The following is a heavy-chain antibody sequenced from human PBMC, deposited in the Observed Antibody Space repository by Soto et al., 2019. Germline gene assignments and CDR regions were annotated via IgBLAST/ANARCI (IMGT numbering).Heavy chain of an antibody. V-gene: IGHV3-30*03. CDR1: GFTFSSYG. CDR3: AAEVVVAAFDY. Sequence: QVQLVESGGGVVQPGRSLRLSCAASGFTFSSYGMHWVRQAPGKGLEWVAVISYDGSNKYYADSVMGRFTISRDNSKNTLYLQMNSLRAEDTAVYYCAAEVVVAAFDYWGQGTLVTVSS. D-gene: IGHD2-15*01. J-gene: IGHJ4*02. CDR2: ISYDGSNK.